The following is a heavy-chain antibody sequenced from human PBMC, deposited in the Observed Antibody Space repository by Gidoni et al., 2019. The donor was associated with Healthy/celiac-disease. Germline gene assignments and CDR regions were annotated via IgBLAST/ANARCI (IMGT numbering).Heavy chain of an antibody. CDR2: IHHRGST. J-gene: IGHJ3*02. D-gene: IGHD6-13*01. Sequence: VQLQQWRAGLVKPSDTLPLTCAVTRGSFSGYYRSWTRQPPGKGLGWIGEIHHRGSTNYNPSLKRRVTISVDTSKNQFSLKLSSVTAADTAVYYCARGAAAARYAFDIWGQGTMVTVSS. CDR1: RGSFSGYY. V-gene: IGHV4-34*02. CDR3: ARGAAAARYAFDI.